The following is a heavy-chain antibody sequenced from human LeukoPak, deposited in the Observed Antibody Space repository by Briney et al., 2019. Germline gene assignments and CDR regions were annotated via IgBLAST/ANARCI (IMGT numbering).Heavy chain of an antibody. J-gene: IGHJ4*02. CDR1: GGSISSYY. CDR2: INHSGST. V-gene: IGHV4-34*01. D-gene: IGHD3-22*01. CDR3: ARGSDYNDSSGYYPPVLFD. Sequence: SETLSLTCTVSGGSISSYYWSWIRQPPGKGLEWIGEINHSGSTNYNPSLKSRVTISVDTSKNQFSLKLSSVTAADTAVYYCARGSDYNDSSGYYPPVLFDWGQGTLVTVSS.